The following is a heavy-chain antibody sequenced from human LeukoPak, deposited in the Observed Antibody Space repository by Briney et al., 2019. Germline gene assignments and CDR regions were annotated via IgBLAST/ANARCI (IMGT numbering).Heavy chain of an antibody. V-gene: IGHV3-33*01. CDR1: GFTFSSYG. D-gene: IGHD3-10*01. J-gene: IGHJ6*02. Sequence: GGSLRLSCAASGFTFSSYGMHWVRQAPGKGLEWVAVIWCDGSNKYYADSVKGRFTISRDNSKNTLYLQMNSLRAEDTAVYYCARDYSMVRGVMGYYYGMDVWGQGTTVTVSS. CDR2: IWCDGSNK. CDR3: ARDYSMVRGVMGYYYGMDV.